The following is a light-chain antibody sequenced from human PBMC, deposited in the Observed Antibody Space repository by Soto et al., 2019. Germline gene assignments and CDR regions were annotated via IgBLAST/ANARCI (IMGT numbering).Light chain of an antibody. CDR2: LAS. Sequence: EIVLTQSPGTLSLSPGERATLSCRASQSITNNYLAWYQQKPGQAPRLLIYLASNRAAGIPDRFSGSGSGADFTLTINMLEPEDFAVYHCQQYGSSPWTFGQGTKVDIK. J-gene: IGKJ1*01. CDR3: QQYGSSPWT. CDR1: QSITNNY. V-gene: IGKV3-20*01.